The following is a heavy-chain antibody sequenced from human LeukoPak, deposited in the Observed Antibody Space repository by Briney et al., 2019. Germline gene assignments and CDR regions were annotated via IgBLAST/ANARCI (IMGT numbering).Heavy chain of an antibody. CDR2: TNPNSGGT. CDR3: ARDWGEYSSSWSPTYYFDY. V-gene: IGHV1-2*02. J-gene: IGHJ4*02. D-gene: IGHD6-13*01. Sequence: ASVKVSCKASGYTFTGYYMHWVRPAPGQGLEWVGWTNPNSGGTNYAQKFQGRVTMTRNKSISTAYMELSRLRSDDTAVYYSARDWGEYSSSWSPTYYFDYWGQGTLVTVSS. CDR1: GYTFTGYY.